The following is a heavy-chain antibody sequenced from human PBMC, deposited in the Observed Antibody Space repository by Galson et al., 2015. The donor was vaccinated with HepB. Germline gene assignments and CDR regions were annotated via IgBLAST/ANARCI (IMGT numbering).Heavy chain of an antibody. CDR3: AREGGMFHSYGYFDY. J-gene: IGHJ4*02. Sequence: SLRLSCAASGFTVSSNYMSWVRQAPGKGLEWVSVIYSGGSTYYADSVKGRFTISRDNSKNTLYLQMNSLRAEDTAVYYCAREGGMFHSYGYFDYWGQGTLVTVSS. D-gene: IGHD5-18*01. CDR1: GFTVSSNY. CDR2: IYSGGST. V-gene: IGHV3-53*01.